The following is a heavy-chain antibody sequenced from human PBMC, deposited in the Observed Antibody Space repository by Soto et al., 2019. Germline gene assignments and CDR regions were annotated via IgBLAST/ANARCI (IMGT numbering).Heavy chain of an antibody. CDR3: ARDGVEALYYYGMDV. D-gene: IGHD2-15*01. CDR2: ISYDGSNK. V-gene: IGHV3-30-3*01. CDR1: GFTFSSYA. J-gene: IGHJ6*02. Sequence: QVQVVESGGGVVQPGRSLRLSCAASGFTFSSYAMHWVRQAPGKGLERVAVISYDGSNKYYADSVKGRFTISRDNSKNTLYLQMNSLRAEDTAVYYCARDGVEALYYYGMDVWGQGTTVTVSS.